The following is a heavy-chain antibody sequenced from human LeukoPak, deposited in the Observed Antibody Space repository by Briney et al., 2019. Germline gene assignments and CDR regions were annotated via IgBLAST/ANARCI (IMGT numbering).Heavy chain of an antibody. V-gene: IGHV1-2*02. CDR3: ARDWGYCGGVMCYFPQNWLDT. D-gene: IGHD2-15*01. CDR2: INPNSGGT. Sequence: ASVKVSCKASGYTFTGYYMHWVRQAPGQGLEWMGWINPNSGGTNYAQKFQGRVTMTRDTSISTAYMELSRLRSDDTAVYYCARDWGYCGGVMCYFPQNWLDTWGQGTLVTVSS. CDR1: GYTFTGYY. J-gene: IGHJ5*02.